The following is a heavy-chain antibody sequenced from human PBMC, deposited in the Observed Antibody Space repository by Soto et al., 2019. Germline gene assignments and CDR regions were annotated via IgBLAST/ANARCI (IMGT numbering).Heavy chain of an antibody. CDR3: AGGIAARPLGY. CDR1: GGSISSGGDS. CDR2: IYHSGST. D-gene: IGHD6-6*01. V-gene: IGHV4-30-2*01. Sequence: QLQLQESGSGLVKPSQTPSLTCAVSGGSISSGGDSWSWIRQPPGKGLEWIGYIYHSGSTYYNPSLKSRVTISVDRSKNQFSLKLSSVTAADTAVYYCAGGIAARPLGYWGQGTLVTVSS. J-gene: IGHJ4*02.